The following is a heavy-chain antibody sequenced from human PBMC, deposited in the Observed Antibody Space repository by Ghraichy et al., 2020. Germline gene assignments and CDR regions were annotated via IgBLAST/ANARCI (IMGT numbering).Heavy chain of an antibody. J-gene: IGHJ5*02. Sequence: GESLNISCAASGFTFSSYAMSWVRQAPGKGLEWVSAISGSGGSTYYADSVKGRFTISRDNSKNTLYLQMNSLRAEDTAVYYCAKDHGYQLLFYWFDPWGQGTLVTVSS. V-gene: IGHV3-23*01. D-gene: IGHD2-2*01. CDR2: ISGSGGST. CDR1: GFTFSSYA. CDR3: AKDHGYQLLFYWFDP.